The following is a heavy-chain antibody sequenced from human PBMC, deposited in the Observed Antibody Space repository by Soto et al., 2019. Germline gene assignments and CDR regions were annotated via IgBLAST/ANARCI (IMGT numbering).Heavy chain of an antibody. CDR3: TTLYMLRRVRSFDY. J-gene: IGHJ4*02. Sequence: QVQLQESGPGLVKPSQTLSLTCTVSGGSISSGGYYWSWIRQHPGKGLEWIGYIYYTGSTYYNPSLKSRVTISAHSSQNQFSLKLSSVTAADTVVYHCTTLYMLRRVRSFDYWGQGTLATVSS. CDR1: GGSISSGGYY. CDR2: IYYTGST. V-gene: IGHV4-31*03. D-gene: IGHD3-10*01.